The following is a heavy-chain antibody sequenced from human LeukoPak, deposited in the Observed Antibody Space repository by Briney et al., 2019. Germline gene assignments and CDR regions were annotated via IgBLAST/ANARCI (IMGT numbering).Heavy chain of an antibody. J-gene: IGHJ3*02. V-gene: IGHV3-53*05. CDR2: IYSGGST. CDR3: ARGLYSSGWYGAFDI. D-gene: IGHD6-19*01. Sequence: QTGGSLRLSCAASGFTVSSNYMSWVRQAPGKGLEWVSVIYSGGSTYYADSVKGRFTISRDNSKNTLYLQMNSLRAEDTAVYYCARGLYSSGWYGAFDIWGQGTMVTVSS. CDR1: GFTVSSNY.